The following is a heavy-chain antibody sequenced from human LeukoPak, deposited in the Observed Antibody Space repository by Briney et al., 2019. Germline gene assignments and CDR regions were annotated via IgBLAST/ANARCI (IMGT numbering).Heavy chain of an antibody. Sequence: PSETLSLTCTVSGGSISSYYWSWIRQPPGKGLEWIGYIYYSGSTNYNPSLKSRVTISVDTSKNQFSLKLSSVTAADTAVYYCARFIAVAGGFDYWGQGTLVTVSS. CDR1: GGSISSYY. J-gene: IGHJ4*02. D-gene: IGHD6-19*01. CDR2: IYYSGST. V-gene: IGHV4-59*01. CDR3: ARFIAVAGGFDY.